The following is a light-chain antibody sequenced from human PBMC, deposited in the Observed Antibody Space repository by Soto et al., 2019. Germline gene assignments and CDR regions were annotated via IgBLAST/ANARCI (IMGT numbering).Light chain of an antibody. J-gene: IGKJ1*01. V-gene: IGKV3-20*01. CDR3: QQYGDSPWT. CDR1: QSVGSTY. CDR2: GAS. Sequence: EIVLTQSPGTLSLSPGERATLSCTASQSVGSTYFAWYQQKPGQAPRLLIYGASTRATAIPHRFSGSGSETDFTLTISRLEPEDFAVYYCQQYGDSPWTFGPGTKVEIK.